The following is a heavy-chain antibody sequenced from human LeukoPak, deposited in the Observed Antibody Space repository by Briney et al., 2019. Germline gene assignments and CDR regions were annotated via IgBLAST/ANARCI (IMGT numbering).Heavy chain of an antibody. V-gene: IGHV7-4-1*02. J-gene: IGHJ4*02. D-gene: IGHD3-10*01. Sequence: VASVKVSCKASGYTFTSYAMNWVRQAPGQGLEWMGWINTNTGNPTYAQGFTGRFVFSLDTSVSTAYLQISSLKAEDTAVYYCASLGFGELSPLWGQGTLVTVSS. CDR2: INTNTGNP. CDR3: ASLGFGELSPL. CDR1: GYTFTSYA.